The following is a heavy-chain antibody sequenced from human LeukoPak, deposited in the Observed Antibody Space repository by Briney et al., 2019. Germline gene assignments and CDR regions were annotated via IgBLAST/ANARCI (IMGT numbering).Heavy chain of an antibody. V-gene: IGHV1-2*02. CDR1: GYTFTGYY. CDR3: ARDVRFSELPDY. CDR2: INPNSGGT. D-gene: IGHD1-26*01. Sequence: GASVKVSCKASGYTFTGYYMHWVRQAPGQGLEWMGWINPNSGGTNYAQNFQGRVTMTRDTSISTGYMELSRLRSDDTAVYYCARDVRFSELPDYWGQGTLVIVSS. J-gene: IGHJ4*02.